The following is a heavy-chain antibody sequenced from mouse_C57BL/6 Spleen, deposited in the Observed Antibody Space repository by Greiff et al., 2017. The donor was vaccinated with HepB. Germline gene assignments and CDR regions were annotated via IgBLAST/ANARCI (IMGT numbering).Heavy chain of an antibody. J-gene: IGHJ1*03. Sequence: EVKLVESGEGLVKPGGSLKLSCAASGFTFSSYAMSWVRQTPEKRLEWVAYISSGGDYIYYADTVKGRFTISRDNARKTLYLQMSSLKSEDTAMYYCTREGFFYGSSRWYFDVWGTGTTVTVSS. CDR3: TREGFFYGSSRWYFDV. CDR2: ISSGGDYI. D-gene: IGHD1-1*01. V-gene: IGHV5-9-1*02. CDR1: GFTFSSYA.